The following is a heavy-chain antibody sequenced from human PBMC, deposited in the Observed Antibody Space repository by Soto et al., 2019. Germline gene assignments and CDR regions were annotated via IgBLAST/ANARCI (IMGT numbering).Heavy chain of an antibody. J-gene: IGHJ4*02. D-gene: IGHD6-6*01. CDR2: ISGSGGST. CDR3: AKLFQLAQAFDY. CDR1: GFTFSSYA. Sequence: EVQLLESGGGLVQPGGSLRLSCTASGFTFSSYAMSWVRQAPGKGLEWVSAISGSGGSTYYADSVKGRFTISRDNSKNTLYLQMNSLRAEDTAVYYCAKLFQLAQAFDYWGQGTLVTVSS. V-gene: IGHV3-23*01.